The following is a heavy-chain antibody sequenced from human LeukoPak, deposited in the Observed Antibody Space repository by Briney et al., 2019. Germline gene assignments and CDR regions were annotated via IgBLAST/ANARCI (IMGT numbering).Heavy chain of an antibody. Sequence: SETLSLTCAVSGGSIRSGDYSWSWIRQPPGKGLEWIGYIYYSGSTSYNPSLKSRLTISLDTSKNQFSLKLSSVTAADTAGYYCARLKCSGGTCYNYFDYWGQGNLVTVSS. CDR3: ARLKCSGGTCYNYFDY. J-gene: IGHJ4*02. CDR2: IYYSGST. D-gene: IGHD2-15*01. V-gene: IGHV4-30-4*07. CDR1: GGSIRSGDYS.